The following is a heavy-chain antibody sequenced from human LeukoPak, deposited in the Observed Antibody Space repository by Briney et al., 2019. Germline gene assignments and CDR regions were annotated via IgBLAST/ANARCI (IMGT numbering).Heavy chain of an antibody. CDR1: GSTFTSYY. V-gene: IGHV1-46*01. CDR3: ARALPLPITVVRGEFYYYGMDV. Sequence: GASVKVSCKASGSTFTSYYMHWVRQAPGQGLEWMGIINPSGGSTSYAQKFQGRVTMTRDTSTSTVYMELSSLRSEDTAVYYCARALPLPITVVRGEFYYYGMDVWGQGTTVTVSS. D-gene: IGHD3-10*01. J-gene: IGHJ6*02. CDR2: INPSGGST.